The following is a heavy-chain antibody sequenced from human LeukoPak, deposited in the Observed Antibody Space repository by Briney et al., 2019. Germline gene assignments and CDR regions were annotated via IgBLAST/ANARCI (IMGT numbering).Heavy chain of an antibody. V-gene: IGHV3-23*01. CDR3: AKDARRDGYSFDY. J-gene: IGHJ4*02. D-gene: IGHD5-24*01. CDR1: GFTFSSYA. CDR2: ISGSGGST. Sequence: GGSLRLSCAASGFTFSSYAMNCVRQAPGKGLEWVSGISGSGGSTNCADSVEGRFTISRDNSNNTLYLQMNSLRAEDTAVYYCAKDARRDGYSFDYWGQGTLVTVSS.